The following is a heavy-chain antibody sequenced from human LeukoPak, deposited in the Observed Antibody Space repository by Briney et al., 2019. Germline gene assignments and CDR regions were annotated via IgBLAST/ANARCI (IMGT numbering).Heavy chain of an antibody. V-gene: IGHV4-34*01. Sequence: SETLSLTCAVYGGSFSGYYGSWIRQPPGRGLEWIGEIKHSGSTNYNPSLQSRVTIPVDPSNNQSPLQLSSVPAADTADYHCALAVAGTDRKRYFDYWGQGTLVTVSS. D-gene: IGHD6-19*01. CDR1: GGSFSGYY. J-gene: IGHJ4*02. CDR2: IKHSGST. CDR3: ALAVAGTDRKRYFDY.